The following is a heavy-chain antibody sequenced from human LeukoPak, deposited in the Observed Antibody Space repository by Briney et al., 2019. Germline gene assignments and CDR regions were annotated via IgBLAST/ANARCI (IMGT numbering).Heavy chain of an antibody. Sequence: GGSLRLSCAASGFTFSSYAMSWVRQAPGKGLEWVSAISGSGGSTYYADSVKGRFTTSRDNSKNTLYLQMNSLRAEDTAVYYCAKKVPTMVRGAISGFDYWGQGTLVTVSS. D-gene: IGHD3-10*01. J-gene: IGHJ4*02. V-gene: IGHV3-23*01. CDR3: AKKVPTMVRGAISGFDY. CDR1: GFTFSSYA. CDR2: ISGSGGST.